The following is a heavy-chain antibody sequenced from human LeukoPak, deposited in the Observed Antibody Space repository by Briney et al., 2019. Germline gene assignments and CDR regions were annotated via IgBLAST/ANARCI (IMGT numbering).Heavy chain of an antibody. V-gene: IGHV3-48*01. CDR3: ARGGTGHYYASGTYYQSYYFDY. Sequence: GGSLRLSCTASGLTFSDYSMNWVRQAPGKGLEWVSYISSTGNPRHYAESVEGRFTISRDNSKNTLYLQMNSLRPEDTAVYYCARGGTGHYYASGTYYQSYYFDYWGQGSLVTVSS. CDR1: GLTFSDYS. CDR2: ISSTGNPR. J-gene: IGHJ4*02. D-gene: IGHD3-10*01.